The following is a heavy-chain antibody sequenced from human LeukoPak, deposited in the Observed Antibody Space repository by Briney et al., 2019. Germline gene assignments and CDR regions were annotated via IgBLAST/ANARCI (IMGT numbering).Heavy chain of an antibody. V-gene: IGHV3-20*04. CDR1: GFTFDDYG. J-gene: IGHJ4*02. CDR3: AQMGYCSSTSCYTGFDY. D-gene: IGHD2-2*02. Sequence: GGSLRLSCAASGFTFDDYGMSWVRQAPGKGLEWVSGINWNGGSTGYADSVKGRFTISRDNAKNSLYLQMNSLRAEDTALNYCAQMGYCSSTSCYTGFDYWGQGTLVTVSS. CDR2: INWNGGST.